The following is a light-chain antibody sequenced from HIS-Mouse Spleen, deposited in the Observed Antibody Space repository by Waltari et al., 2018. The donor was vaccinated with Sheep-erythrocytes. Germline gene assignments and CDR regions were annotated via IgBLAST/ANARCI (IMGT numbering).Light chain of an antibody. Sequence: DIQMTQSPSSLSASVGDRVTITCQASQDISNYLNCYQQKPGKAPKPLIYDASNLETGVPSRFSGSGSGTDFTFTISSLQPEDIATYYCQQYDNLLTFGGGTKVEIK. CDR1: QDISNY. CDR2: DAS. CDR3: QQYDNLLT. V-gene: IGKV1-33*01. J-gene: IGKJ4*01.